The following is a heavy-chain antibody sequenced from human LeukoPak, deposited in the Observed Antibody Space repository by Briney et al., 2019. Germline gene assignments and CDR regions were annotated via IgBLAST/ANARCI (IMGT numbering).Heavy chain of an antibody. D-gene: IGHD6-13*01. CDR3: AIRIAAAGIGGIDH. V-gene: IGHV4-34*01. CDR2: INHSGST. J-gene: IGHJ4*02. Sequence: SETLSLTCAVYGGSFSGYYWSWIRQPPGKGLEWIGEINHSGSTNYNPSLKSRVTISVDTSKNQFSLKLSSVTAADTAVYYCAIRIAAAGIGGIDHWGQGTLVTVSS. CDR1: GGSFSGYY.